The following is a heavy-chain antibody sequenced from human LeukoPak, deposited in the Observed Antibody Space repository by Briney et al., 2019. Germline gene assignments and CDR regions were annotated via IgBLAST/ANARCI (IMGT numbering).Heavy chain of an antibody. CDR1: GGSFSGYY. CDR3: ARGRGVVPEPYYFDY. Sequence: LGTLSLTCAVYGGSFSGYYWGWIRPPPGKGVGGVGGINHSGSTNYNPSLKGRVTISVDTSKNQFSLKLSSVTAADTAVYYCARGRGVVPEPYYFDYWGQGTLVTVSS. D-gene: IGHD2-2*01. J-gene: IGHJ4*02. CDR2: INHSGST. V-gene: IGHV4-34*01.